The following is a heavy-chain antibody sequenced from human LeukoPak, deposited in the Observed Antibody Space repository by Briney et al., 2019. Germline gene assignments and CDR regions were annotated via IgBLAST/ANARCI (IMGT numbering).Heavy chain of an antibody. CDR1: GFTVSSNY. CDR2: IYSGGST. Sequence: GGSLRLSCAASGFTVSSNYMSWVRQAPGKGLEWVSVIYSGGSTYYADSVKGRFTISRDNSKNTLYLQMNSLRAEDTAVYYCARDGLSYSSSWPDYYYYGMDVWGQGTTVTVSS. CDR3: ARDGLSYSSSWPDYYYYGMDV. J-gene: IGHJ6*02. D-gene: IGHD6-13*01. V-gene: IGHV3-66*01.